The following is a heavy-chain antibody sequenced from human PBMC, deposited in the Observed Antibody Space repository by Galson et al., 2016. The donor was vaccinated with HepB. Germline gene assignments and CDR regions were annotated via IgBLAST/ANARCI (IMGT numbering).Heavy chain of an antibody. CDR1: GFNLSTNA. CDR3: ANQHTTCCYSCLTH. J-gene: IGHJ4*02. Sequence: SLRLSCAASGFNLSTNAMNWVRQAPGKGLEWLSGISDSGSSTSYADSVKGRFTISRDNSKNTLYLQMNSLRAEDTAIYYCANQHTTCCYSCLTHWGQGSQFSLSS. CDR2: ISDSGSST. D-gene: IGHD2-15*01. V-gene: IGHV3-23*01.